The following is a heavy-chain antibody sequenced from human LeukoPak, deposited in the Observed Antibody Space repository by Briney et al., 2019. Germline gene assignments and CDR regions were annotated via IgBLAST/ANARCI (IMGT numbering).Heavy chain of an antibody. CDR1: GFTFSSYS. V-gene: IGHV3-21*01. J-gene: IGHJ3*02. CDR2: ISSSSSYI. CDR3: AREGGDSDDAFDI. Sequence: GGSLRLSCAASGFTFSSYSMNWVRQAPGKGLEWVSSISSSSSYIYYADSVKGRFTISRDNAKNTLYLQMNSLRAEDMAVYYCAREGGDSDDAFDIWGQGTVVTVSS. D-gene: IGHD2-21*02.